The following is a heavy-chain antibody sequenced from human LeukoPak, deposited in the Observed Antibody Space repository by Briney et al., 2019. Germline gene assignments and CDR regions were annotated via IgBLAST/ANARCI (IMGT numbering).Heavy chain of an antibody. V-gene: IGHV1-69*13. J-gene: IGHJ6*03. Sequence: SVKVSCKASGGTFSSYAISWVRQAPGQGLEWMGGIIPIFGTANYAQKFQGRVTITAGESTSTAYMELSSLRSEDTAVYYCVWFGELAYYYYYMDVWGKGTTVTVSS. CDR3: VWFGELAYYYYYMDV. D-gene: IGHD3-10*01. CDR1: GGTFSSYA. CDR2: IIPIFGTA.